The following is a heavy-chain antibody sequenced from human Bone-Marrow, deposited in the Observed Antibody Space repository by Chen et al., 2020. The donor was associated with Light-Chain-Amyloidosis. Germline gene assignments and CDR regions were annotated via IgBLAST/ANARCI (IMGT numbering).Heavy chain of an antibody. CDR3: APPPPDGRLGEFLSYFDY. V-gene: IGHV3-23*01. D-gene: IGHD3-16*01. CDR2: ISGSGGNI. Sequence: VHPLESAGGLGHRGVFLSVSGGAPRLTFLKYANTGVRQGTGKGLEWGASISGSGGNIYSADSVKGRFSISRDNSKNTLYLQMNRLRAEDTAVYYCAPPPPDGRLGEFLSYFDYWGQGTLVTVSS. CDR1: RLTFLKYA. J-gene: IGHJ4*02.